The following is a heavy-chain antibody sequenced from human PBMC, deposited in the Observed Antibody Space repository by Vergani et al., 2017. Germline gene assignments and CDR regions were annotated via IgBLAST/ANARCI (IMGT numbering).Heavy chain of an antibody. V-gene: IGHV1-2*02. D-gene: IGHD1-26*01. J-gene: IGHJ5*02. CDR1: GYTFTGYY. CDR3: ARDVSGSSRRRDENWFDP. Sequence: QVQLVQSGAEVKKPGASVKVSCKASGYTFTGYYMHWVRQAPGQGLEWMGWINPNSGGTNYAQKFQGRVTMTRDTSISTAYMELSRLRSDDTAVYYCARDVSGSSRRRDENWFDPWGQGTLVTVSS. CDR2: INPNSGGT.